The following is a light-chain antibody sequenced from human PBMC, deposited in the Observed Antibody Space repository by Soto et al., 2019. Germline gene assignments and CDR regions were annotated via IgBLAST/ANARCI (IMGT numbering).Light chain of an antibody. CDR3: QQRSNWLGLT. V-gene: IGKV3-11*01. CDR2: DAS. J-gene: IGKJ4*01. CDR1: QSVSSY. Sequence: EIVLTQSPATLSLSPGERATLSCTASQSVSSYLAWYQQKPGQAPRLLIYDASNRATGIPARFSGSGSGTDFTLTISSRGPEDCAVYYCQQRSNWLGLTLGGGNKVEIK.